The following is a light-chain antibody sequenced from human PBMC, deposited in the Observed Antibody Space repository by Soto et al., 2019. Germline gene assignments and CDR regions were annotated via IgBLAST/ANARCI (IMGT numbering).Light chain of an antibody. CDR3: NQGHNGPLP. J-gene: IGKJ2*01. CDR2: GAS. CDR1: QSISSE. V-gene: IGKV3-15*01. Sequence: EIVMTQSPATLSVSPGESATLSCRASQSISSELSWYQQKPVQPPRLLIYGASTRATGVPARFTGSGSGSDFTPPTSGRQSEDFAVYYCNQGHNGPLPFGRGTRL.